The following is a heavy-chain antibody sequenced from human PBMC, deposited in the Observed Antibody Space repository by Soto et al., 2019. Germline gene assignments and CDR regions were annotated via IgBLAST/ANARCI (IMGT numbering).Heavy chain of an antibody. CDR3: ARGSSSLYYFDY. CDR2: IGTAGDR. Sequence: EVQLVESGGGLVQPGGSLRLCCAASGFTFSGYDMHWVRQATGKGLEWVSTIGTAGDRYYPGSVKGRFTISRENAKNSLYLQMNSLRAGDTAVYYCARGSSSLYYFDYWGRGTLVTVSS. CDR1: GFTFSGYD. V-gene: IGHV3-13*01. D-gene: IGHD6-13*01. J-gene: IGHJ4*02.